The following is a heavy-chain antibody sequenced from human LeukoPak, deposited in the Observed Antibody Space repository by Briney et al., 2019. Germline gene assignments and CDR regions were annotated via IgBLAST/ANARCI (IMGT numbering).Heavy chain of an antibody. J-gene: IGHJ4*02. CDR2: LNEDGGYT. CDR3: VKTYCGGDCYYSPKYYFDC. D-gene: IGHD2-21*02. V-gene: IGHV3-23*01. Sequence: GGSLRLSCAASGFTFSIYAMSWVRQAPGKGLAWVSGLNEDGGYTYYADSVKGRFTISRDNSKNTLYLQMTSLRPDDTALYYCVKTYCGGDCYYSPKYYFDCWGQGTLVTVSS. CDR1: GFTFSIYA.